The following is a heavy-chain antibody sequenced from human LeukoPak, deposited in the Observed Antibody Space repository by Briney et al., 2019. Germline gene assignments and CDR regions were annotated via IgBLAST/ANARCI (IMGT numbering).Heavy chain of an antibody. V-gene: IGHV3-30*03. Sequence: GGSLRLSCAASGFTFSNYGMHWVRQAPGKGLEWVAIISYDGSNKYYADSVKGRFTISRDNSKNALYLQMNSLRAEDTAVYYCVRDKGSSWGEKYYFDYWGQGTLVTVSS. CDR2: ISYDGSNK. D-gene: IGHD6-13*01. J-gene: IGHJ4*02. CDR1: GFTFSNYG. CDR3: VRDKGSSWGEKYYFDY.